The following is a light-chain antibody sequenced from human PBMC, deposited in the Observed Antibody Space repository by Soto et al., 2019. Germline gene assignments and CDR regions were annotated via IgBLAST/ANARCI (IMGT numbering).Light chain of an antibody. V-gene: IGKV1-27*01. CDR3: QKYNSVPPLT. J-gene: IGKJ4*01. CDR1: QCISNF. Sequence: DIQMTQSPSSLSASIGDRVTITCRASQCISNFLAWYQQKPGKVPKLLIYAASALQAGVPSRFSGSGSGTNFTLAISSLQPEDGSTYYCQKYNSVPPLTFGGGTRVEIK. CDR2: AAS.